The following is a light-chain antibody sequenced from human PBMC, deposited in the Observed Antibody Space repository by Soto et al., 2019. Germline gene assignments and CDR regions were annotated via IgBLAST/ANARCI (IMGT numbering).Light chain of an antibody. J-gene: IGKJ4*01. Sequence: EIVLTQSPGTLSLSPGERATLSCRASQSVSSSFLAWYQQKPGQAPRLLIYGASSRDTGIPDRFRGSGSGTDFTLAISRLEPEDVAVYYCQQYGSSPLTFGGGTKVEIK. CDR1: QSVSSSF. CDR3: QQYGSSPLT. CDR2: GAS. V-gene: IGKV3-20*01.